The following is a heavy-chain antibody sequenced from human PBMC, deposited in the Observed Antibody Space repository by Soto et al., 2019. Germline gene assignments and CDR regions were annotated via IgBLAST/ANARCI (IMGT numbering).Heavy chain of an antibody. V-gene: IGHV4-59*01. CDR1: GGPMRGDY. J-gene: IGHJ4*02. Sequence: PSETLSLTCTVSGGPMRGDYWNWSRKPPGKGLEWIGYFHYSGTTDSHPSLRSRATISLDSSRSQFSLKLTSVTAADTAVYYCARVSVESDIDYWGQGILVTVS. CDR2: FHYSGTT. D-gene: IGHD2-21*02. CDR3: ARVSVESDIDY.